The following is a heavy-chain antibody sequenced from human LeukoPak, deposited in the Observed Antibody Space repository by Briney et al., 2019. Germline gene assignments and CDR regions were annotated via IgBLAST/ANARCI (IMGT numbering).Heavy chain of an antibody. Sequence: GGSLRLSCAASGFTFSSYAMHWVRQAPGKGLQWLALTSDDGSAKYYADSVKGRFTISRDNSKNTLYLQMNSLRAEDTAVYYCAKKRYSYGPTPDFDYWGQGTLVTVSS. CDR2: TSDDGSAK. CDR3: AKKRYSYGPTPDFDY. D-gene: IGHD5-18*01. V-gene: IGHV3-30-3*02. CDR1: GFTFSSYA. J-gene: IGHJ4*02.